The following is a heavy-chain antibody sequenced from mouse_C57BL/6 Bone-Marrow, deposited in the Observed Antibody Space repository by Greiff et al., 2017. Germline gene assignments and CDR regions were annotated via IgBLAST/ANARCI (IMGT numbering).Heavy chain of an antibody. Sequence: QVHVKQSGAELVRPGASVTLSCKASGYTFTDYEMHWVKQTPVHGLEWIGAIDPETGGTAYNQKFKGKAILTADKSSSTAYMELRSLPSEDSAVYYCTRWGDDGYYPWFAYCGQGTLVTVSA. CDR1: GYTFTDYE. J-gene: IGHJ3*01. D-gene: IGHD2-3*01. CDR3: TRWGDDGYYPWFAY. CDR2: IDPETGGT. V-gene: IGHV1-15*01.